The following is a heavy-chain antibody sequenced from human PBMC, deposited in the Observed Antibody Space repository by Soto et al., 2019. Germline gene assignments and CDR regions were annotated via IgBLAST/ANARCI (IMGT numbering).Heavy chain of an antibody. CDR2: ISAYNVHT. Sequence: QVQLVQSGAEVKKPGASVKVSCKASGYTFTKDGISWVRQAPGQGLEWMGWISAYNVHTNYARTLQGRLTLTTDTSTSTAYMELRSLRSDDTAVYYCAREGRLESQALDIWGQGTMVTVSS. J-gene: IGHJ3*02. V-gene: IGHV1-18*01. CDR3: AREGRLESQALDI. D-gene: IGHD1-1*01. CDR1: GYTFTKDG.